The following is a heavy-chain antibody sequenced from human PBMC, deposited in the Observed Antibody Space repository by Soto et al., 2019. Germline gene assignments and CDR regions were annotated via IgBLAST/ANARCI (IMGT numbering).Heavy chain of an antibody. J-gene: IGHJ6*02. V-gene: IGHV3-30*03. CDR1: GFTFSSYG. D-gene: IGHD3-10*01. Sequence: LRLSCAASGFTFSSYGMHWVRQAPGKGLEWVAVISYDGSNKYYADSVKGRFTISRYNSKNTLYLQMNSLRAEDTAVYYCARDYYGSGSYSYGMDVWGQGTTVTVSS. CDR3: ARDYYGSGSYSYGMDV. CDR2: ISYDGSNK.